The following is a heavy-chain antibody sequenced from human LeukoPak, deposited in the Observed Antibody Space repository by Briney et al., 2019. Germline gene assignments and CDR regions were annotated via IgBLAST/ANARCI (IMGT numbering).Heavy chain of an antibody. D-gene: IGHD1-14*01. CDR1: GITLSNYG. J-gene: IGHJ6*03. CDR2: LSGSGGGT. CDR3: ARGDRNRYYYYYMDV. Sequence: GGSLRPSCAVSGITLSNYGMSWVRQAPGKGLEWVAGLSGSGGGTNYADSVQGRFTISRDNPKNTLYLQMNSLRAEDTAVYYCARGDRNRYYYYYMDVWGKGTTVTVSS. V-gene: IGHV3-23*01.